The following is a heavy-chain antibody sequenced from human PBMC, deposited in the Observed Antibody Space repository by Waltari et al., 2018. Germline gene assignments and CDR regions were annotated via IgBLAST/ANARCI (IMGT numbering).Heavy chain of an antibody. CDR2: IYYSGST. Sequence: QVQLQESGPGLVKPSETLSLTCTVSGGSISSYYWSWIRQPPGKGLEWIGYIYYSGSTNYNPSLKSRVTISLDTSKNQVSLNLSSLTAADTAVYYCARIKGGGDYFASYYMDVWGKGTSVTVSS. CDR1: GGSISSYY. D-gene: IGHD2-21*02. V-gene: IGHV4-59*01. CDR3: ARIKGGGDYFASYYMDV. J-gene: IGHJ6*03.